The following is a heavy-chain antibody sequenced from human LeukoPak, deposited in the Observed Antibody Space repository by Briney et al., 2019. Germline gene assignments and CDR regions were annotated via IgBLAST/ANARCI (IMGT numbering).Heavy chain of an antibody. V-gene: IGHV1-3*01. CDR3: ARAGETIFGAPNWFDP. J-gene: IGHJ5*02. D-gene: IGHD3-3*01. Sequence: ASVKVSCKASGYTFTNYAMHWVRQAPGQRLEWMGWVNADNGNTKYPQKFQGRVTFTRDTSASTAYMDLSSLRSEDTAVYYCARAGETIFGAPNWFDPWGQGTLVTVSS. CDR2: VNADNGNT. CDR1: GYTFTNYA.